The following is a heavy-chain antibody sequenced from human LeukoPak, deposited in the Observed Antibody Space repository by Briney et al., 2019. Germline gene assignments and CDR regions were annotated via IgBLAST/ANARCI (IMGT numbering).Heavy chain of an antibody. Sequence: GGSLRLSCAASGFTFSSYWMSWVRQAPGKGLEWVANIKQDGSEKYYVDSVKGRFTISRDNAKNSLYLQMNSLRAEDTAVYYCARGETAVAGVNDYFDYWGQGTLVTVSS. CDR1: GFTFSSYW. J-gene: IGHJ4*02. V-gene: IGHV3-7*01. D-gene: IGHD6-19*01. CDR2: IKQDGSEK. CDR3: ARGETAVAGVNDYFDY.